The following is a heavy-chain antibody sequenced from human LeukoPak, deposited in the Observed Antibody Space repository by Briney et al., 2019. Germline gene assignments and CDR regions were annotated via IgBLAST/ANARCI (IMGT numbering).Heavy chain of an antibody. CDR1: GFTFSSYG. D-gene: IGHD3-9*01. J-gene: IGHJ6*03. V-gene: IGHV3-30*02. CDR3: AKDSDILYLNYMDV. Sequence: GGSLRLSCAASGFTFSSYGMHWVRQSPGKGLEWVAFIRYDGSNKYYADSVKGRFTISRDNSKNMLYLQMNSLRAEDTAVCYCAKDSDILYLNYMDVWGKGTTVTISS. CDR2: IRYDGSNK.